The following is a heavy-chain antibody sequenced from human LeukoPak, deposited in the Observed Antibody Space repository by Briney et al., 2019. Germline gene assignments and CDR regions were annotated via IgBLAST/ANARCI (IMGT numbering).Heavy chain of an antibody. V-gene: IGHV4-59*01. D-gene: IGHD6-25*01. CDR3: ARNARRRVYYFDY. CDR1: GGSISSYY. J-gene: IGHJ4*02. CDR2: IYYSGST. Sequence: SETPSLTCTVSGGSISSYYWSWLRQPPGKGLEWIGYIYYSGSTNYNPSLKSRVTISVDTSKNQFSLKLSSVTAAGTAVYYCARNARRRVYYFDYWGQGTLVTVSS.